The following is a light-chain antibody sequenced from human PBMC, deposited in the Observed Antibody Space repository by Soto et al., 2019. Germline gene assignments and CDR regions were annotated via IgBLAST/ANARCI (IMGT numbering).Light chain of an antibody. CDR2: DVS. CDR3: QQRSNWPLT. V-gene: IGKV3-11*01. Sequence: EFVLTQSPATLSLSPGERTTLSCRASQSVTSYLAWYQQKPGQAPRLLIYDVSNRATGIPDRFSGSVSGTGFTLTISRLEPEDFAVYYRQQRSNWPLTFGGGTKVDIK. CDR1: QSVTSY. J-gene: IGKJ4*01.